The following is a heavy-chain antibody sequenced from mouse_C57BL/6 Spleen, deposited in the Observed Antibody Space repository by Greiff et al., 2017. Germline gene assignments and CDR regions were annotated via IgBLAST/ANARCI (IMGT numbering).Heavy chain of an antibody. V-gene: IGHV1-55*01. J-gene: IGHJ1*03. CDR2: IYPGSGST. CDR1: GYTFTSYW. Sequence: QVQLQQSGAELARPGASVKMSCKASGYTFTSYWITWVKQRPGQGLEWIGDIYPGSGSTNYNEKFKSKATLTVDTSSSTAYMQLSSLTSEDSAVYYCARPYGSSYGFDVWGTGTTVTVSS. CDR3: ARPYGSSYGFDV. D-gene: IGHD1-1*01.